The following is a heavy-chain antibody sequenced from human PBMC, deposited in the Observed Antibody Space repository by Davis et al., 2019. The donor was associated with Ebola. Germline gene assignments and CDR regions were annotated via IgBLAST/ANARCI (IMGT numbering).Heavy chain of an antibody. Sequence: PGGSLRLSCAASGFTSRTHSMMWVRQAPGKGLQWVSYITNSGTVDYADSVRGRLTISSDKVRNILYLQMDSLRDEDTAVYYCARDPFPVDDHVPDYWGQGVLVTVSS. D-gene: IGHD1-14*01. CDR2: ITNSGTV. V-gene: IGHV3-69-1*01. CDR3: ARDPFPVDDHVPDY. CDR1: GFTSRTHS. J-gene: IGHJ4*02.